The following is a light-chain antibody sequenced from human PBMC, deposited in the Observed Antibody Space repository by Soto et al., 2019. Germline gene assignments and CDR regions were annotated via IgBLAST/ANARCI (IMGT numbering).Light chain of an antibody. Sequence: EVVLTQSPGTLSLPPGERATLSCRASQSVNYNYLAWYQQKPGQAPRLLIYDTSTGATGISDKCSGSGSGTDFTLVIRRLEPEDFAFYYCQQYGDSVSFGGGTKVEI. CDR1: QSVNYNY. J-gene: IGKJ4*01. V-gene: IGKV3-20*01. CDR3: QQYGDSVS. CDR2: DTS.